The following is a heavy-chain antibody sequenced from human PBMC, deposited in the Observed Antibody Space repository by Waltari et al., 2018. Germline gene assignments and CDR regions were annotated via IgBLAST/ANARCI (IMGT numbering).Heavy chain of an antibody. V-gene: IGHV4-39*01. J-gene: IGHJ4*02. Sequence: QLQLQESGPGLVKPSETLSLTCTVSGGSISSSSYYWGWIRQPPGKGLEWIGSIYYSGSTYYHPSLRSRVTISVDTSKNQFSLKLSSVTAADTAVYYCARRWDYDFWSGYYTVFDYWGQGTLVTVSS. CDR2: IYYSGST. CDR1: GGSISSSSYY. D-gene: IGHD3-3*01. CDR3: ARRWDYDFWSGYYTVFDY.